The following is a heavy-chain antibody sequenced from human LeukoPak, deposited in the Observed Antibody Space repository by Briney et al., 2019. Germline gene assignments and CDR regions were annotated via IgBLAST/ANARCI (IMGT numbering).Heavy chain of an antibody. V-gene: IGHV3-21*01. Sequence: PGGTLRLSCAASGFSFSSYSMSWIRQAPGKGLEWVSSISSSSSYIYYADSVKGRFTISRDNAKNSLYLQMNSLRAEDTAVYYCARGLRAGYNWFDPWGQGTLVTVSS. D-gene: IGHD3-16*01. J-gene: IGHJ5*02. CDR1: GFSFSSYS. CDR2: ISSSSSYI. CDR3: ARGLRAGYNWFDP.